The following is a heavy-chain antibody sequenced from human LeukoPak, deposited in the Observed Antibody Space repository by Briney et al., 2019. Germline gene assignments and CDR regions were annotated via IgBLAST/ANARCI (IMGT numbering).Heavy chain of an antibody. CDR1: GFTFSSYG. CDR3: AKVTYGSGTYGAFDY. Sequence: GGSLRLSCAGSGFTFSSYGMSWVRQAPGKGLEWVSAIRGTGTSTYYADSVKGRFTISRDNSKNTLYLQMNSLRAEDTAVYYCAKVTYGSGTYGAFDYWGQGTLVTVSS. V-gene: IGHV3-23*01. J-gene: IGHJ4*02. CDR2: IRGTGTST. D-gene: IGHD3-10*01.